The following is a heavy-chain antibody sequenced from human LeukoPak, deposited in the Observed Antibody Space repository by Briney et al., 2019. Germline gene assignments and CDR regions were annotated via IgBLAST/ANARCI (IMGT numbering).Heavy chain of an antibody. J-gene: IGHJ6*03. CDR2: IHIYRGNT. D-gene: IGHD5-18*01. V-gene: IGHV1-18*01. CDR1: GYSSTNYG. CDR3: ARGPVDTTMGYFYYYYMDV. Sequence: ASVKVSCKASGYSSTNYGISWVRQAPGQGLEWMGWIHIYRGNTNYAQKFQGRVTMTTDTSTSTVYMEVRGLRSDDTAMYYCARGPVDTTMGYFYYYYMDVWGKGTTVTISS.